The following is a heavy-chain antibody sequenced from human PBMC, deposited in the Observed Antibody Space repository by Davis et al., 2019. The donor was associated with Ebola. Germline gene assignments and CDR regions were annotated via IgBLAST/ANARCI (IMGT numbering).Heavy chain of an antibody. CDR3: ARGLRYYFGSGKYYPFDY. J-gene: IGHJ4*02. CDR2: ISSNSFTM. CDR1: GFTFSSYA. D-gene: IGHD3-10*01. Sequence: PGGSLRLSCTASGFTFSSYAMNWVRQTPGKGLEWISYISSNSFTMYYADSVKDRFTVSRDDSKTTVFLQMNSLRAEDTAVYYCARGLRYYFGSGKYYPFDYWGQGTLVTVSS. V-gene: IGHV3-48*04.